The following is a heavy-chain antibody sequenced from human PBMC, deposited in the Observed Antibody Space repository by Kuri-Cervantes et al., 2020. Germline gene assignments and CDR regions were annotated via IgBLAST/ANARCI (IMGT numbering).Heavy chain of an antibody. V-gene: IGHV4-34*01. CDR1: GGSFSGYY. Sequence: GSLRLSCAVYGGSFSGYYWSWIRQPPVKGLEWIGEVNHSGSTNYNPSLQNRVAILVDTSKNQFSLKLSSVTAADTAVYYCARLLGYCSGGSCNWFDPWGQGTLVTVSS. J-gene: IGHJ5*02. D-gene: IGHD2-15*01. CDR2: VNHSGST. CDR3: ARLLGYCSGGSCNWFDP.